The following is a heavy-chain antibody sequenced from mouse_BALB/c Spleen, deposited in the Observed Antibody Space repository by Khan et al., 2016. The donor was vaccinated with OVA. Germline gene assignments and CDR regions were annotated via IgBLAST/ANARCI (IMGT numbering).Heavy chain of an antibody. V-gene: IGHV2-6-1*01. D-gene: IGHD2-10*01. CDR2: IWSDGTT. Sequence: QVQLKESGPGLAAPSQSLSITCTISGFSLTTYGVHWVRQPPGKGLEWLVVIWSDGTTNYNSALKSRLTITKDNSQSQVFLKRNSLQTDDTAIYFCARQPYYHYNIMDYWGQGTSVTVSS. J-gene: IGHJ4*01. CDR1: GFSLTTYG. CDR3: ARQPYYHYNIMDY.